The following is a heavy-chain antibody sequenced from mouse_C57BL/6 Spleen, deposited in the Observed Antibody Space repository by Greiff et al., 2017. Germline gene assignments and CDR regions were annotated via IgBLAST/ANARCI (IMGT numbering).Heavy chain of an antibody. Sequence: QVQLQQSGAELAKPGASVKLSCKASGYTFTSYWMNWVKQRPGPGLEWIGYLNPSSGYTKYNQKFKDKATLTADKSSSTAYIQLSSLTYVDSTVYYCAIDGNSWYFDVWGTGTTFTVSS. CDR2: LNPSSGYT. V-gene: IGHV1-7*01. D-gene: IGHD2-1*01. CDR3: AIDGNSWYFDV. CDR1: GYTFTSYW. J-gene: IGHJ1*03.